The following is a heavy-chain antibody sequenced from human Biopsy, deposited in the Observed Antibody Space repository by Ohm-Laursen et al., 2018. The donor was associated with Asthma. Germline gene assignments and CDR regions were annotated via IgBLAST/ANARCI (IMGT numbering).Heavy chain of an antibody. CDR1: GYTFIHFA. CDR3: ARTYYDFLTGQVNDTFAL. Sequence: GASVKVSCKASGYTFIHFAIHCVRQAPGQRLEWMGWINAGDGNTKYSQKFQGRVTITRDTSASTAYMDLRSLRSEDTAMYYCARTYYDFLTGQVNDTFALWGQGTMVTVSS. D-gene: IGHD3-9*01. J-gene: IGHJ3*01. V-gene: IGHV1-3*01. CDR2: INAGDGNT.